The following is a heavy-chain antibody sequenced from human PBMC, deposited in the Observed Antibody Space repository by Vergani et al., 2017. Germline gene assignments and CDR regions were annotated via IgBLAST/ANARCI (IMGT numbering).Heavy chain of an antibody. CDR1: GFSVSNSG. CDR2: IQYDGSDI. CDR3: AKDQSGFWSGCDS. D-gene: IGHD3-3*01. Sequence: QVQLVESGGGVVQPGGSLRLSCVASGFSVSNSGMHWVRQTPGKGLEWVAFIQYDGSDIFYADFVEGRFTISRDNSKNTLYLQMNSLRPEDTAMYYCAKDQSGFWSGCDSWGQGTLVTVSS. V-gene: IGHV3-30*02. J-gene: IGHJ5*01.